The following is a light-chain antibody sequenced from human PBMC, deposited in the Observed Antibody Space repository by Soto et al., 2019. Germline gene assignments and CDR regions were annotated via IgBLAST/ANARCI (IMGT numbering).Light chain of an antibody. CDR1: SSDVGAYNY. V-gene: IGLV2-14*01. Sequence: QSALTQPASVSGSPGQSITISCTGTSSDVGAYNYVSWYQHHPGRAPKLIIFEVSHRPSGVSDRFSGSKSGNTASLTISGLQTEDEADYYCTSYTRTRNRLFGGGTKVTVL. CDR3: TSYTRTRNRL. CDR2: EVS. J-gene: IGLJ2*01.